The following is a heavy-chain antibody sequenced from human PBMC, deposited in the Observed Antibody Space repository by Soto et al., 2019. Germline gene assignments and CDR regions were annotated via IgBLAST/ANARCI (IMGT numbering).Heavy chain of an antibody. CDR1: GFTVSSNY. V-gene: IGHV3-23*01. D-gene: IGHD4-17*01. CDR2: ITGSGGST. CDR3: AKDRYGDYGGIDY. J-gene: IGHJ4*02. Sequence: GGSLRLSCAASGFTVSSNYMSWVRQAPGKGLEWVSVITGSGGSTYYADSVKGRFTISRDTSKNTLFLQMNSLRAEDTAVYYCAKDRYGDYGGIDYWGQGTMVTVSS.